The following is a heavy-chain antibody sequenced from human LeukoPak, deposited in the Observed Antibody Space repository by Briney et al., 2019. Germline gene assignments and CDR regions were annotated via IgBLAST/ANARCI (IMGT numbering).Heavy chain of an antibody. CDR3: AKDCRLGAETSMVCDY. CDR1: GFTFSSYA. V-gene: IGHV3-23*01. CDR2: ISGSGGST. Sequence: GGSLRLSCAASGFTFSSYAMSWVRQAPGKGLEWVSAISGSGGSTYYADSVKGRFTISRDNSKNTLYLQMNSLRAEDTAVYYCAKDCRLGAETSMVCDYGGQGTLVTVSS. J-gene: IGHJ4*02. D-gene: IGHD3-10*01.